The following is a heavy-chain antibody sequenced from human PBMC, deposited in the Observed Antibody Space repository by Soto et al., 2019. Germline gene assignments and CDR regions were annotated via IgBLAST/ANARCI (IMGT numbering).Heavy chain of an antibody. V-gene: IGHV4-59*01. CDR2: IYYSGST. Sequence: QVQLQESGPGLVKPSETLSLTCTVSGGSISNYYWSWIRQPPGKGLEWIGYIYYSGSTNYNPSLKIRVTRSVDTSKNQFSLKLSSVTASDTAVYYCARERVGYFSGSGSYFHYYGMDVWGQGTTVTVSS. CDR3: ARERVGYFSGSGSYFHYYGMDV. D-gene: IGHD3-10*01. CDR1: GGSISNYY. J-gene: IGHJ6*02.